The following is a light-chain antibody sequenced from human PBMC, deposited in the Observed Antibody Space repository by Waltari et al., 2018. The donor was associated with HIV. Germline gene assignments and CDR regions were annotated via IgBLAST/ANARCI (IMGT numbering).Light chain of an antibody. V-gene: IGKV1-5*03. CDR3: QQYKAYPWT. Sequence: DIQMTQSPSTLSASVGDSVTITCRASQSIFPWLAWYQQKPGHAPKVLIYKASTLQSGVPSRFSGTGSGTEFTLTITRLQPEDFATYFCQQYKAYPWTFGQGTEVEMK. J-gene: IGKJ1*01. CDR1: QSIFPW. CDR2: KAS.